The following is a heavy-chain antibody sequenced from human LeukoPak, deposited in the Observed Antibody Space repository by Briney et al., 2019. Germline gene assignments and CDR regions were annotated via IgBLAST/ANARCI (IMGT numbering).Heavy chain of an antibody. CDR3: ARAPSAVAGMLDY. CDR2: ITSSRSYT. Sequence: GGSLRLSCAASGFSFSDYYMSWIRQAPGKGLEWVSYITSSRSYTNYADSVKGRFTISRDNAKNSLYLQMNSLRAEDTAVHYCARAPSAVAGMLDYWGQGTLVTVSS. CDR1: GFSFSDYY. J-gene: IGHJ4*02. V-gene: IGHV3-11*06. D-gene: IGHD6-19*01.